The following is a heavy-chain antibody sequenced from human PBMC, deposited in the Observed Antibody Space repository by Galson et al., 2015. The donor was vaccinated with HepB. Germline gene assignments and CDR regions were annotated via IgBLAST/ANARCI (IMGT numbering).Heavy chain of an antibody. V-gene: IGHV3-49*03. D-gene: IGHD2-2*01. CDR3: TRAFCNSARCSSYYAMDV. Sequence: SLRLSCAGSGFTFGDYAMTWLRQAPGKGLEWVGLIKNIAYGGATEYAASVKGRFTISRDDSKTVAYLQMNSVKTEDTAVYYCTRAFCNSARCSSYYAMDVWGQGTTVTVSS. J-gene: IGHJ6*02. CDR2: IKNIAYGGAT. CDR1: GFTFGDYA.